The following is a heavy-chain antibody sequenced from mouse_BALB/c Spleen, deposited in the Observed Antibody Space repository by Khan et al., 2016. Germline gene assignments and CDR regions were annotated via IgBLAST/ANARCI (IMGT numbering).Heavy chain of an antibody. V-gene: IGHV7-3*02. Sequence: EVELVESGGGLVQPGSSLRLSCATSGFTFTDYYMSWVRQPPGKALEWLGFIRNKANGYTIEYSASVKGRFTISRDNYQSILYLQMNTLRAEDSATYYCARLMHYYAMDYWGQGTSVTVSS. CDR1: GFTFTDYY. CDR3: ARLMHYYAMDY. J-gene: IGHJ4*01. CDR2: IRNKANGYTI.